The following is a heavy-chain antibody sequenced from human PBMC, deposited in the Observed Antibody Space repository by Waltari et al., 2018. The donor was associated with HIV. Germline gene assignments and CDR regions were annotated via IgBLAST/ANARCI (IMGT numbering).Heavy chain of an antibody. CDR3: ARGRWTMVRGVIQAYYYYYGMDV. D-gene: IGHD3-10*01. V-gene: IGHV4-34*01. Sequence: QVQLQQWGAGLLKSSATLSLTCAVYGGSFSGSSWSWIRQPPGKGLEWIGEIYHSGSTNYNPSLKSRVTISVDTSKNQFSLKLSSVTAADTAVYYCARGRWTMVRGVIQAYYYYYGMDVWGQGTTVTVSS. J-gene: IGHJ6*02. CDR2: IYHSGST. CDR1: GGSFSGSS.